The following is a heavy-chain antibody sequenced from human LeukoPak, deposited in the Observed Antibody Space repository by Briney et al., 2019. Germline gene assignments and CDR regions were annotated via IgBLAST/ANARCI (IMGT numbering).Heavy chain of an antibody. V-gene: IGHV3-21*01. CDR2: ISSSSSYI. J-gene: IGHJ5*02. Sequence: GGSLRLSCAASGFTFSSYSMNWVRQAPGKGLELVSSISSSSSYIYYADSVKGRFTISRDNAKNSLYLQMNSLRAEDTAVYYCARARNYYDSSGYYPWGQGTLVTASS. CDR3: ARARNYYDSSGYYP. CDR1: GFTFSSYS. D-gene: IGHD3-22*01.